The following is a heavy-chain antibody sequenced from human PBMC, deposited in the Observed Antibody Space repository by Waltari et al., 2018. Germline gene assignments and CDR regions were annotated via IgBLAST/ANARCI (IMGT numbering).Heavy chain of an antibody. V-gene: IGHV1-18*01. D-gene: IGHD3-22*01. Sequence: QVQLVQSGAEVKKPGASVKVSCKASGYTFTSYGISWVRQAPGQGLEWMGWISAYNGNTNSAQKLQGRFTMTTDTSTSTAYMELRSLRSDDTAVYYCAREGYYYDSSGYPYAFDIWGQGTMVTVSS. CDR2: ISAYNGNT. CDR1: GYTFTSYG. J-gene: IGHJ3*02. CDR3: AREGYYYDSSGYPYAFDI.